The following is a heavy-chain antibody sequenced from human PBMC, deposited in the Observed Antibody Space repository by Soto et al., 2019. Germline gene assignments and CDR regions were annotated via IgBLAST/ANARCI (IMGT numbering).Heavy chain of an antibody. CDR1: GFIFSSYA. D-gene: IGHD3-22*01. J-gene: IGHJ4*02. V-gene: IGHV3-23*01. Sequence: PGGSLRLSCAASGFIFSSYAMNWVRQTPGKGLEWVSGISGSGSSTYYADSVKGRFTISRDNSKKTLYLQMNSLRAEDTAVYYCEQDSSGFYLYYFDYWGQGTLVTVSS. CDR2: ISGSGSST. CDR3: EQDSSGFYLYYFDY.